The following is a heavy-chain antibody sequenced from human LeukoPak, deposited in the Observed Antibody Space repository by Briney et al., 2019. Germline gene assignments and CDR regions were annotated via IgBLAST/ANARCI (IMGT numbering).Heavy chain of an antibody. V-gene: IGHV3-21*01. J-gene: IGHJ4*02. D-gene: IGHD3-22*01. Sequence: GGSLRLSCAASGFTFSSYSMNRVRQAPGKGLEWVSSISSSSSYIYYADSVKGRFTISRDNAKNSLYLQMNSLRAEDTAVYYCARVADYYYDSSGYQIIDYWGQGTLVTVSS. CDR1: GFTFSSYS. CDR2: ISSSSSYI. CDR3: ARVADYYYDSSGYQIIDY.